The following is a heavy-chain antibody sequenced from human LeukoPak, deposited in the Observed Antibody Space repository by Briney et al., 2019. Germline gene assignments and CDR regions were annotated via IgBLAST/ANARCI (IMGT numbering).Heavy chain of an antibody. D-gene: IGHD5-24*01. CDR1: GFTFSSYA. CDR3: AKDLKSEMATIS. V-gene: IGHV3-23*01. J-gene: IGHJ4*02. CDR2: ISGSGGST. Sequence: GGSLRLSCTASGFTFSSYAMSWVRQAPGKGLEWVSAISGSGGSTYYADSVKGRFTISRDNSKNTLYLQMNSLRAEDTAVYYCAKDLKSEMATISWGQGTLVTVSS.